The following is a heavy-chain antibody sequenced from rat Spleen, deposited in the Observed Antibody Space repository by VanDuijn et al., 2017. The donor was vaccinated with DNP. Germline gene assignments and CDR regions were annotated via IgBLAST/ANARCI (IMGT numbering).Heavy chain of an antibody. D-gene: IGHD1-2*01. V-gene: IGHV3-1*01. Sequence: EVQLQESGPGLVKPSQSLSLTCSVTGYSITSSYRWNWIRKFPGNKMEWIGHISYSGSTSYNPSLKSRISITRDTSKNQFFLQLNSVTTEDTATYYCARIVMDYSSYYYAMDAWGQGVTVTVSS. J-gene: IGHJ4*01. CDR1: GYSITSSY. CDR3: ARIVMDYSSYYYAMDA. CDR2: ISYSGST.